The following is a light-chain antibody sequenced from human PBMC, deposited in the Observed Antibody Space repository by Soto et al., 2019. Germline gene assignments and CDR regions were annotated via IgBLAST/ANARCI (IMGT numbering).Light chain of an antibody. V-gene: IGLV2-8*01. CDR3: TSYAGSNNLV. Sequence: QSALTQPASVSGSPGQSITISCTGTSSDVGSYNLVSWYQQHPGKAPKLIIYEVSKRPSGVPDRFSGSKSGNTASLTVSGLQAEDEADYYCTSYAGSNNLVFAGGTKVTVL. CDR1: SSDVGSYNL. CDR2: EVS. J-gene: IGLJ3*02.